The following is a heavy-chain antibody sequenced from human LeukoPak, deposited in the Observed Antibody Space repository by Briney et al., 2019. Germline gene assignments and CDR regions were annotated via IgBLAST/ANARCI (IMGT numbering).Heavy chain of an antibody. Sequence: PTGGSLRLSCAASGFSFNSYAMTWVRQAPGKGLEWVSVISGSGDKTYYADSVKGRFTISRDNSKNTLYLQMHSLRAVDTAKYYCAKGSHSTGWFYFDYWGQGTLVTVSS. CDR3: AKGSHSTGWFYFDY. J-gene: IGHJ4*02. V-gene: IGHV3-23*01. CDR1: GFSFNSYA. D-gene: IGHD2/OR15-2a*01. CDR2: ISGSGDKT.